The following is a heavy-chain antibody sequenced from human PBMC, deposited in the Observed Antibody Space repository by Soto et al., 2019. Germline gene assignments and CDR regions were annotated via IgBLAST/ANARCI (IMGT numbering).Heavy chain of an antibody. CDR3: ARVPNRYYDFWSGYYLNWFDP. D-gene: IGHD3-3*01. CDR2: IIPILGIA. CDR1: GGTFSSYI. J-gene: IGHJ5*02. Sequence: SVKVSCKASGGTFSSYIISWVRQAPGQGLEWMGRIIPILGIANYAQKFQGRVTITADKSTSTAYMELSSLRSEDTAVYYCARVPNRYYDFWSGYYLNWFDPWGQGTLVTVSS. V-gene: IGHV1-69*02.